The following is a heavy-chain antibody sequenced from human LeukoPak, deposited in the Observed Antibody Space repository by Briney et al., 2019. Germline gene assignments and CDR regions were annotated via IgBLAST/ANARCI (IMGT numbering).Heavy chain of an antibody. CDR1: GGSISSYY. V-gene: IGHV4-4*07. CDR2: IYTSGST. J-gene: IGHJ5*02. CDR3: ARDLYDSSLGNWFDP. Sequence: PSETLSLTCTVSGGSISSYYWSWIRQPAGKGLEWIGRIYTSGSTNYNPSLKSRVTMSVDTSKNQFPLKLSSVTAADTAVYYCARDLYDSSLGNWFDPWGQGTLVTVSS. D-gene: IGHD3-22*01.